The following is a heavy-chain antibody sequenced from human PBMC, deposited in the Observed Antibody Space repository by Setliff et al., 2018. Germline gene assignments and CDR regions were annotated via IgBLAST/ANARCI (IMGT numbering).Heavy chain of an antibody. CDR1: GGSISTNSYY. J-gene: IGHJ4*02. Sequence: PSETLSLTCTVSGGSISTNSYYWGWIRQPPGKGLGWIGSMYFSGSTYYNPSLKSRVTMSIDKSKNEFSLKMSSVTAADTAVYYCARAPRYFDSTGSYFDGWGQGTLVTVSS. CDR2: MYFSGST. V-gene: IGHV4-39*07. CDR3: ARAPRYFDSTGSYFDG. D-gene: IGHD3-22*01.